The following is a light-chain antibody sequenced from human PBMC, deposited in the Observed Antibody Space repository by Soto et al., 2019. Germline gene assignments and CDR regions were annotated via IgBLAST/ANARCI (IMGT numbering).Light chain of an antibody. CDR3: SSYAGRNNLV. J-gene: IGLJ2*01. V-gene: IGLV2-8*01. Sequence: QSVLTLPPSASGSPGQSVTISCTGTSSDVGGYNYVSWYQQHPGKAPKLMIYEVSKRPSGVPDRFSGSKSGNTASLTVSGLQAEDEADYYCSSYAGRNNLVFGGGTKLTVL. CDR1: SSDVGGYNY. CDR2: EVS.